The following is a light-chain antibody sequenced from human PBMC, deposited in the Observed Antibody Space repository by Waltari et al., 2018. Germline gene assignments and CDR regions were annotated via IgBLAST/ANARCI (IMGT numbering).Light chain of an antibody. Sequence: QFVLVQPPAASATPGQRVIISCSGTTANIGNNPVNWYQHLPGTAPKVLIDSNNQRPPGVPDRFSGSKSGTSASLAISGRQSEDEADYYCSTWDDTLNGRVFGGGTKLTVL. J-gene: IGLJ3*02. CDR1: TANIGNNP. V-gene: IGLV1-44*01. CDR2: SNN. CDR3: STWDDTLNGRV.